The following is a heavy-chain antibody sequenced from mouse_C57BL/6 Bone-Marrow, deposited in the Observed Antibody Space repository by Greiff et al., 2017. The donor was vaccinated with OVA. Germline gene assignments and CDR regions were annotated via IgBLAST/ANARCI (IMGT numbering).Heavy chain of an antibody. CDR2: INPSTGYT. CDR3: ARNWDYFDY. Sequence: QVQLQQSGAELAKPGASVKMSCKASGYTFTSYWMHWVNQRPGQGLEWIGYINPSTGYTEYNQKFKDKATLTADKSSSTAYMQLSSLTSEDSAVYYCARNWDYFDYWGQGTTLTVSS. V-gene: IGHV1-7*01. CDR1: GYTFTSYW. J-gene: IGHJ2*01. D-gene: IGHD4-1*01.